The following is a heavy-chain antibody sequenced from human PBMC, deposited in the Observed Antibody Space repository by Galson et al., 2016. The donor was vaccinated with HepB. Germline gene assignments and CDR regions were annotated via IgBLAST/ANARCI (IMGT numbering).Heavy chain of an antibody. CDR2: VYYSGST. Sequence: SETLSLTCTVSGGTVRSYYWNWIRQPPGKGLEWIGNVYYSGSTNYNVSLRSRVIISVDTSNNEVSLRLTSVTVADSAVYYCARHGHGFRGNWFDPWGQGTLATVSS. V-gene: IGHV4-59*08. CDR1: GGTVRSYY. D-gene: IGHD3-10*01. J-gene: IGHJ5*02. CDR3: ARHGHGFRGNWFDP.